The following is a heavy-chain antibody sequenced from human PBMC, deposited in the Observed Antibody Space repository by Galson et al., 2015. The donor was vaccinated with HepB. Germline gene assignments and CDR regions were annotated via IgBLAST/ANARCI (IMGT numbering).Heavy chain of an antibody. Sequence: SLRLSCAASGFTFSSYAMHWVRQAPGKGLEWVAVISYDGSNKYYADSVKGRFTISRDNSKNTLYLQMNSLRAEDTAVYYCAREAHVLRFLEWSKAGAFDIWGQGTMVTVSS. J-gene: IGHJ3*02. V-gene: IGHV3-30-3*01. CDR1: GFTFSSYA. D-gene: IGHD3-3*01. CDR2: ISYDGSNK. CDR3: AREAHVLRFLEWSKAGAFDI.